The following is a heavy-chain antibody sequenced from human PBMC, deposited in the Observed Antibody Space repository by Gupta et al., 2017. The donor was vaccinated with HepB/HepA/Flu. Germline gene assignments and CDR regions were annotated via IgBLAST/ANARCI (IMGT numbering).Heavy chain of an antibody. CDR3: AKNPSVTLPGRY. CDR1: GFTFNTLA. CDR2: IGGSGNRT. V-gene: IGHV3-23*01. D-gene: IGHD3-10*01. Sequence: EVQLLQSGGRLVRPGGSLRLSCVASGFTFNTLAMSWVRQAPGKGLEWVSAIGGSGNRTSYIDSVKGRFTISRDNSKNTLYLQMNSLRVDDTATYYCAKNPSVTLPGRYWGQGALVIVSS. J-gene: IGHJ4*02.